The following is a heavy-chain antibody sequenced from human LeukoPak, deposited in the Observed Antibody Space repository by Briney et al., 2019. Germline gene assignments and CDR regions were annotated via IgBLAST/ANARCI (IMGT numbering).Heavy chain of an antibody. CDR1: GFSFSSYA. CDR3: ARQNTPHGNFDY. Sequence: GGSLRLSCAASGFSFSSYAMHWVRQPAGKGLEWVSAIGTAGDTFYPGSVKGRFTISRENAKKSLFLQMNSLRAEDTAVYYCARQNTPHGNFDYWGQGTLVTVSS. J-gene: IGHJ4*02. CDR2: IGTAGDT. V-gene: IGHV3-13*01. D-gene: IGHD1-26*01.